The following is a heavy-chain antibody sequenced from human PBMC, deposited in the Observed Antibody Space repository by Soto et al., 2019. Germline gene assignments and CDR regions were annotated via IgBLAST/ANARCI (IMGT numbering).Heavy chain of an antibody. D-gene: IGHD6-13*01. CDR3: ARVASSSSWHIPHFDQ. J-gene: IGHJ4*02. CDR1: GFMFRSYA. CDR2: IWYDGSTK. V-gene: IGHV3-33*01. Sequence: VQLLESGGGFIQPGGSLRLSCAASGFMFRSYAMHWVRQAPGKGLEWVAGIWYDGSTKYYGDSVKGRYSISRDNSKNMLDLQMNSLRAEDTAVYYCARVASSSSWHIPHFDQWGQGTLVTVSS.